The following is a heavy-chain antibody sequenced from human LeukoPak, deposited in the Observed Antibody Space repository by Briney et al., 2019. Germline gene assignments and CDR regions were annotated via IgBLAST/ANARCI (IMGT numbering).Heavy chain of an antibody. Sequence: GGSLRLSCAASGFTFSSYGMSWVRQAPGKGLEWVANIKQDGSEKHYVDSVKGRFTISRDNAKNSLYLQMNSLRAEDTAVYYCAEGTAGWGQGTLVSVSS. CDR1: GFTFSSYG. CDR3: AEGTAG. J-gene: IGHJ4*02. D-gene: IGHD1-1*01. V-gene: IGHV3-7*01. CDR2: IKQDGSEK.